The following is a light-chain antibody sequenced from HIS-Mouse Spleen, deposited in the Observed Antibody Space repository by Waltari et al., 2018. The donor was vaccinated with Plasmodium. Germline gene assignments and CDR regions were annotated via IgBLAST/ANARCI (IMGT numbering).Light chain of an antibody. J-gene: IGLJ3*02. V-gene: IGLV1-47*01. CDR1: SSNTGSNY. CDR2: RNK. Sequence: QSVLTPPPSASGTPGQRVTISCSGRSSNTGSNYVYWYQQPPGPAPKLLIFRNKQRPSGVPDRFSGSKSGTSASLAISGLRSEDEADYYCAAWDDSLSGPVFGGGTKLTVL. CDR3: AAWDDSLSGPV.